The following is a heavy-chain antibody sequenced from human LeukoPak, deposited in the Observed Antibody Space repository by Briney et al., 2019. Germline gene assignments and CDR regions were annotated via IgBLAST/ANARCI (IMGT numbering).Heavy chain of an antibody. V-gene: IGHV3-23*01. CDR3: AKLNYDFWSGSDY. D-gene: IGHD3-3*01. CDR1: GFTFSSYA. J-gene: IGHJ4*02. Sequence: GGSLRLSGAASGFTFSSYAMSWVRQAPGKGLEWVSAISGSGGSTYYADSVKGRFTISRDNSKNTLYLQMNSLRAEDTAVYYCAKLNYDFWSGSDYWGQGTLVTVSS. CDR2: ISGSGGST.